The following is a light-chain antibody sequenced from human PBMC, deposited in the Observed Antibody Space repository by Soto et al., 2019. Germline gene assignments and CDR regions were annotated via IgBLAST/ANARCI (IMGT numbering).Light chain of an antibody. V-gene: IGKV3-20*01. CDR2: GAS. CDR1: QSVSSSY. Sequence: EVVLTQSPFTLSLSPVERSTLSCIASQSVSSSYLAWYQQKPGQAPRLLIYGASSRATGIPDRFSGSGSGTDFTLTISRLEPEDFAVYYCQQYGSSLRGTFGQGTKVDIK. CDR3: QQYGSSLRGT. J-gene: IGKJ1*01.